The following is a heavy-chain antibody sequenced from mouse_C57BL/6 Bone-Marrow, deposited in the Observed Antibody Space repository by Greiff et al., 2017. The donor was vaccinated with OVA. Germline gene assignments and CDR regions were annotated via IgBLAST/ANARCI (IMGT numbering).Heavy chain of an antibody. CDR1: GYTFTSYG. J-gene: IGHJ3*01. Sequence: VKLVESGAELARPGASVKLSCKASGYTFTSYGISWVKQRTGQGLEWIGEIYPRSGNTYYNEKFKGKATLTADKSSSTAYMELRSLTSEDSAVYFCVRLRRRAYWGQGTLVTVSA. CDR3: VRLRRRAY. V-gene: IGHV1-81*01. D-gene: IGHD2-12*01. CDR2: IYPRSGNT.